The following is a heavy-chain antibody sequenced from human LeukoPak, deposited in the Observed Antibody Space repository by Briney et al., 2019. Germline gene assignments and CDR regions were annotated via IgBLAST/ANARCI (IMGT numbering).Heavy chain of an antibody. D-gene: IGHD3-3*01. CDR1: GFTFSSYG. CDR3: AKLGSRSLRFLEWLPIDAFDI. CDR2: IRYDGSNK. J-gene: IGHJ3*02. Sequence: PGGSLRLSCAASGFTFSSYGMHWVRQAPGKGLEWVAFIRYDGSNKYYADSVKGRFTISRDNSKNTLYLQMNSLRAEDTAVYYCAKLGSRSLRFLEWLPIDAFDIWGQGTMVTVSS. V-gene: IGHV3-30*02.